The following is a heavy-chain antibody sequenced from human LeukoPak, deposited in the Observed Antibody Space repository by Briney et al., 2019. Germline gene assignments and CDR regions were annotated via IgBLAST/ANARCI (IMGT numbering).Heavy chain of an antibody. J-gene: IGHJ4*02. Sequence: PSETLSLTCTVSGGSISSYYWSWIRQPPGKGLEWIGYIYYSGSTNYNPSLKSRVTISVDTSKNQFSLKLSSVTAADTAVYYCARGSTTVVTLDYWGQGTLVTVSS. D-gene: IGHD4-23*01. V-gene: IGHV4-59*01. CDR2: IYYSGST. CDR1: GGSISSYY. CDR3: ARGSTTVVTLDY.